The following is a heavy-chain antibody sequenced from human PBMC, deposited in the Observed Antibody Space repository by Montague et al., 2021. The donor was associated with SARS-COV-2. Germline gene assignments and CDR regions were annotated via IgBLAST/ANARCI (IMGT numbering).Heavy chain of an antibody. J-gene: IGHJ4*02. CDR1: GFTFSSYS. CDR3: ARVGGSGWYVDY. V-gene: IGHV3-21*01. Sequence: SRSLSWAASGFTFSSYSMNWVRQAPGKGLEWVSSISSSSSYIYYADSVKGRFTTSRDNAKNSLYLQMNSLRAEDTAVYYCARVGGSGWYVDYWGQGTLVTVSS. D-gene: IGHD6-19*01. CDR2: ISSSSSYI.